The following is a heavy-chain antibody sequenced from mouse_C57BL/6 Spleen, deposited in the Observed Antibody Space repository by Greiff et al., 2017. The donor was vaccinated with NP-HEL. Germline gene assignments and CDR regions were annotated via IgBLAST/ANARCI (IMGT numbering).Heavy chain of an antibody. V-gene: IGHV1-52*01. CDR2: IDPSDSET. CDR3: ARASSGYGFAY. Sequence: VKLQESGAELVRPGSSVKLSCKASGYTFTSYWMHWVKQRPIQGLEWIGNIDPSDSETHYNQKFKDKATLTVDKSSSTAYMQLSSLTSEDSAVYYCARASSGYGFAYWGQGTLVTVSA. D-gene: IGHD3-2*02. CDR1: GYTFTSYW. J-gene: IGHJ3*01.